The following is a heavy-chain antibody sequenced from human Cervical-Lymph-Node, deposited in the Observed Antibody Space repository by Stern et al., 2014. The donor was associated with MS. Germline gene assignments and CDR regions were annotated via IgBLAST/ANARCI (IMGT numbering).Heavy chain of an antibody. CDR2: ISWHSGAM. D-gene: IGHD6-19*01. J-gene: IGHJ4*02. Sequence: EVQLVESGGGLVQPGRSLRLSCAASGFTFDHYAMQWVRHTPAPGLEWVAGISWHSGAMDYSASVKGSFDISRDTATNYLYLQMNRLRPEDTALYYCVKDVDSSIAVSFDFWGQGTLVTVSS. CDR3: VKDVDSSIAVSFDF. CDR1: GFTFDHYA. V-gene: IGHV3-9*01.